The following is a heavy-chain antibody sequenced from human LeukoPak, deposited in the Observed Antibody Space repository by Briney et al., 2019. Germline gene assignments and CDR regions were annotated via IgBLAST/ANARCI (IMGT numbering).Heavy chain of an antibody. Sequence: GASVKVSCKASGNTLTSYAIHWVRQAPGQRLEWMGWINPNSGGTNYAQKFQGRVTMTRDTSISTAYMELSRLRSDDTAVYYCARSVVVDDNWFDPWGQGTLVTVSS. CDR1: GNTLTSYA. D-gene: IGHD2-15*01. V-gene: IGHV1-2*02. CDR2: INPNSGGT. CDR3: ARSVVVDDNWFDP. J-gene: IGHJ5*02.